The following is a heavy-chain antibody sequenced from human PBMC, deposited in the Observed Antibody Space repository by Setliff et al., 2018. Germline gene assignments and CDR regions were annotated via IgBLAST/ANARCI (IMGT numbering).Heavy chain of an antibody. CDR2: IKSTADGGTT. CDR3: TTGEAGVGPTKAEAFDI. Sequence: NPGGSLRLSCAASGFSFTNAWMSWVRQAPGKGLEWVGRIKSTADGGTTDYAAPVKGRFTISGDDLRNTVYLQMNSLKTEDTAVYYCTTGEAGVGPTKAEAFDIWGQGTMVTVSS. J-gene: IGHJ3*02. CDR1: GFSFTNAW. V-gene: IGHV3-15*01. D-gene: IGHD1-26*01.